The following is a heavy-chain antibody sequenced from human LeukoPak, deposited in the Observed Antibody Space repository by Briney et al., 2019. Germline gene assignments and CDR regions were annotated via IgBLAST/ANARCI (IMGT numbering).Heavy chain of an antibody. V-gene: IGHV4-34*01. CDR2: INHSGST. CDR3: ARDSYYYDSSGYYRFDY. CDR1: GGSFSGYY. Sequence: SETLSLTCAVYGGSFSGYYWSWIRQPPGKGLEWIGEINHSGSTNYNPSLKSRVTISVDTSKNQFSLKLSSVTAADTAVYYCARDSYYYDSSGYYRFDYWGQGTLVTVSS. D-gene: IGHD3-22*01. J-gene: IGHJ4*02.